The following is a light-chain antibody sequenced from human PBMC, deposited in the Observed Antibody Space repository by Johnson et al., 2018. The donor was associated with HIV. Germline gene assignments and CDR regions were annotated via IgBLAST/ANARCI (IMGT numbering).Light chain of an antibody. Sequence: QPVLTQPPSVSAAPGQKVTISCSGSSSNIGNNYVSWYQQVPGTAPKLLIYENNKRPSGIPDRFSGSKSGTSATLGITGLQTGDEADYYCGTWDTSLNVYVFGTGTKVTVL. CDR1: SSNIGNNY. CDR3: GTWDTSLNVYV. J-gene: IGLJ1*01. V-gene: IGLV1-51*01. CDR2: ENN.